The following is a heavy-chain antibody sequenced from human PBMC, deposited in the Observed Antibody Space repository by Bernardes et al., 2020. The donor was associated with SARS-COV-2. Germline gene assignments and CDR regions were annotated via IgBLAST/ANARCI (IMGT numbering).Heavy chain of an antibody. CDR3: AKSVAVAGYYLDY. V-gene: IGHV3-30*18. CDR1: GFSISNYG. Sequence: GGSLRLSCAASGFSISNYGMHWVRQAPGKGLEWVAIKPTDAYKENYADSVKGRFTISRDNAKNMLYLQMDSLRPEDTAVYYCAKSVAVAGYYLDYWGQGTLVTVAS. D-gene: IGHD6-19*01. CDR2: KPTDAYKE. J-gene: IGHJ4*02.